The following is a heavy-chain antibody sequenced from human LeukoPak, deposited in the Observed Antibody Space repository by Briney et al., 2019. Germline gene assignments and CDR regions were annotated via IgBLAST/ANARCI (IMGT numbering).Heavy chain of an antibody. CDR3: ARDLPHGDCMMFDY. CDR2: IYYGGTI. J-gene: IGHJ4*02. D-gene: IGHD2-21*01. CDR1: GASIGNYY. V-gene: IGHV4-59*01. Sequence: SETLSLTCTVSGASIGNYYWSWIRQPPGKGLEWIGDIYYGGTINYNPSLKSRVTISVDTSKNQFSLKLSSVTAADTAVYYCARDLPHGDCMMFDYWGQGTLVTVSS.